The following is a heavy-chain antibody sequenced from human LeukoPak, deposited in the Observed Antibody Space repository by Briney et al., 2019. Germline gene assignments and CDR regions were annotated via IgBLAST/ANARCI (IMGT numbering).Heavy chain of an antibody. J-gene: IGHJ4*02. CDR2: IIPILGIA. V-gene: IGHV1-69*04. CDR1: GGTFSSYA. Sequence: SVKVSCKASGGTFSSYAISWVRQAPGQGLEWMGRIIPILGIANYAQKFQGRVTITADKSTSTAYMELSSLRSEDTAVYYCARVVYYDSSGYLDYWGQGTLVTVSS. D-gene: IGHD3-22*01. CDR3: ARVVYYDSSGYLDY.